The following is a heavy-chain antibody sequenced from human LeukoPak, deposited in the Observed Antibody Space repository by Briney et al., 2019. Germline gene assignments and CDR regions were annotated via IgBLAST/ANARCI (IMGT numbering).Heavy chain of an antibody. D-gene: IGHD2-21*02. CDR2: ISNDGSNK. J-gene: IGHJ3*02. CDR3: ASELAYCGGDCYSVFDI. Sequence: GSLRLSCAASGFTFSSYGMHWVRQAPGKGLEWVAAISNDGSNKHYADYVKGRFTISRDNFKNTLYLQMNSLRAEDTAVYYSASELAYCGGDCYSVFDIWGQGTMVTVSS. CDR1: GFTFSSYG. V-gene: IGHV3-30*03.